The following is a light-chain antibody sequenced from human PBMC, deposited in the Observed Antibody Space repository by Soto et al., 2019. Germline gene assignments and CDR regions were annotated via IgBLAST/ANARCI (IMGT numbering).Light chain of an antibody. CDR2: DVS. J-gene: IGLJ2*01. V-gene: IGLV2-14*01. CDR1: SSDVGGYNY. Sequence: QSALTQPASVSGSPGQSITISCTGTSSDVGGYNYVSWYQQHPGKAPKLMIYDVSNRPSGVSNRFSGSKSGNTASLTISWLQAEDEADYYCSSSTSSSPHVVFGGGTKLTVL. CDR3: SSSTSSSPHVV.